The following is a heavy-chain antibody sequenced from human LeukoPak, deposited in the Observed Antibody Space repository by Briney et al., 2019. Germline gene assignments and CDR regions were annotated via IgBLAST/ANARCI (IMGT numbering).Heavy chain of an antibody. Sequence: GGSLRPSCAASGFTFSSHAMGWVRQAPGKGLEWVSSITGSGGSTYYADSVKGRFTISRDNSKNTLYLQMNSLRAEDTAVYYCAKDPGYYGSGSYSPGFDYWGQGTLVTVSS. V-gene: IGHV3-23*01. CDR1: GFTFSSHA. CDR3: AKDPGYYGSGSYSPGFDY. J-gene: IGHJ4*02. CDR2: ITGSGGST. D-gene: IGHD3-10*01.